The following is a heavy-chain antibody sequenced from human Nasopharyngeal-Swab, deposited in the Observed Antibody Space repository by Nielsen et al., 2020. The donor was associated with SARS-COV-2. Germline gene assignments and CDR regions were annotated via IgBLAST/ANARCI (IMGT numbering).Heavy chain of an antibody. CDR2: INPNSGGT. V-gene: IGHV1-2*06. D-gene: IGHD1-26*01. CDR1: GYTFTGYY. J-gene: IGHJ3*02. Sequence: ASVKASCKASGYTFTGYYMHWVRQAPGQGLEWMGRINPNSGGTNYAQKFQGRVTMTRDTFISTAYMELSRLRSDDTAVYYCARSGSYSDAFDIWGQGTMVTVSS. CDR3: ARSGSYSDAFDI.